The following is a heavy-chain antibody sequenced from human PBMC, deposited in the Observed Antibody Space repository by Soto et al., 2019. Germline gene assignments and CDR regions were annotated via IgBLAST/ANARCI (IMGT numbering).Heavy chain of an antibody. D-gene: IGHD6-19*01. CDR1: GGSVSSGSYY. J-gene: IGHJ3*02. Sequence: SETLSLTCTVSGGSVSSGSYYWSWIRQPPGKGLDYIGYLYYSGSTNYNPSLKSRVTISVDTSKNQFSLRLSSVTAADTAVYYCARPRVAATAYDAFDIWGQGTLVTV. V-gene: IGHV4-61*01. CDR2: LYYSGST. CDR3: ARPRVAATAYDAFDI.